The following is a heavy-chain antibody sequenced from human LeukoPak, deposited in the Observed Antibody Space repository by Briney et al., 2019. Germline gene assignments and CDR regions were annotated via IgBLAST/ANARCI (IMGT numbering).Heavy chain of an antibody. CDR3: VSTGGGSGGF. J-gene: IGHJ4*02. D-gene: IGHD5-12*01. CDR2: FHYSAST. V-gene: IGHV4-59*01. CDR1: GGSISSYY. Sequence: SETLSLTCTVSGGSISSYYWSWIRQPPGKGLEWIGFFHYSASTSYNPSLQSRVTISEDTSKNQFSLELRSVTAADTAVYYCVSTGGGSGGFWGPGTLVTVSS.